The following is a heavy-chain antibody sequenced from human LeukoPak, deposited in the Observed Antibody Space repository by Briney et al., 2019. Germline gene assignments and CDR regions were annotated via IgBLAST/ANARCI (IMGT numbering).Heavy chain of an antibody. CDR3: ARNRGYCSSTSCYYAWGPYYYMDV. D-gene: IGHD2-2*01. CDR2: IYYSGST. CDR1: DGSISSSSYY. V-gene: IGHV4-39*01. Sequence: SETLSLTCTVSDGSISSSSYYWGWIRQPPGKGLEWIGSIYYSGSTYYNPSLKSRVTISVDTSKNQFSLKLSSVTAADTAVYYCARNRGYCSSTSCYYAWGPYYYMDVWGKGTTVTISS. J-gene: IGHJ6*03.